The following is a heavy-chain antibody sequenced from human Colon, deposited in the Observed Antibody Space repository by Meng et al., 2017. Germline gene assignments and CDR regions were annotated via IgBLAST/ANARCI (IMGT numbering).Heavy chain of an antibody. CDR2: IKRDGSGK. J-gene: IGHJ4*02. CDR3: AKDSYSRADY. V-gene: IGHV3-7*01. CDR1: GFTFSYYW. Sequence: GESLKISCAAAGFTFSYYWMSWVRQAPGRGLEWVANIKRDGSGKYYVDSVKGRFTISRDNAKNSLYLQMNSLRAEDTAVYYCAKDSYSRADYWGQGTLVTVSS. D-gene: IGHD4-11*01.